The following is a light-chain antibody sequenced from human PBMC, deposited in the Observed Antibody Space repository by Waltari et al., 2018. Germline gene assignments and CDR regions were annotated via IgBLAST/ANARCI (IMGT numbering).Light chain of an antibody. CDR3: QQYSVWPWT. Sequence: EMTQSPVTLSVSPGETVTLSCRASQSVTTNLGWYYQKPGQAPRLVMYSASTRAAGIPGRFRGSGSGTDFTRTIDSLQSEDFAVYCCQQYSVWPWTFGQGTRVDVK. J-gene: IGKJ1*01. CDR2: SAS. V-gene: IGKV3-15*01. CDR1: QSVTTN.